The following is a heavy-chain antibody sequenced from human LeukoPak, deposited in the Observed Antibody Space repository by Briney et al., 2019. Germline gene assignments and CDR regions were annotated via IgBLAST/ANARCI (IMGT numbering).Heavy chain of an antibody. CDR3: ARSRDGYNGEDY. CDR1: GGSNSSGSYY. CDR2: IYTSGST. J-gene: IGHJ4*02. Sequence: SQTLSLTCTVSGGSNSSGSYYWSWIRQPAGKGLEWIGRIYTSGSTNYNPSLKSRVTMSVDTSKNQFSLKLSSVTAADTAVYYCARSRDGYNGEDYWGQGTLVTVSS. V-gene: IGHV4-61*02. D-gene: IGHD5-24*01.